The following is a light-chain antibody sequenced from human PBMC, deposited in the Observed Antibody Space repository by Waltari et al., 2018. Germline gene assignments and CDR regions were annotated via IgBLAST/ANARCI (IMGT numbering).Light chain of an antibody. V-gene: IGKV3-11*01. CDR1: QSVSAH. CDR2: DAS. Sequence: EIVLTQSPATLSLSPGERATLSCRASQSVSAHLAWYQQKIGQAPRRLIYDASNRATGTPARFSGSGSGTDFTLTISSLEPEDFAVYYCQQRDDWPLLTFGGGTKVEIK. J-gene: IGKJ4*01. CDR3: QQRDDWPLLT.